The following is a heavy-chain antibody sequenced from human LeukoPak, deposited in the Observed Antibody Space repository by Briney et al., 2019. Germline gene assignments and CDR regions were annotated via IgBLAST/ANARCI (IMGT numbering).Heavy chain of an antibody. J-gene: IGHJ4*02. Sequence: ASVKVSCKASGYTFTSYALNWVRQAPGQGLEWMGWINTHTGDPTYVQGFTGRFVFSLDASARTTFLQISSLKPDDTAMYYRARSPGGPHNTYDSWGQGTLVTVFS. CDR1: GYTFTSYA. D-gene: IGHD4-23*01. CDR3: ARSPGGPHNTYDS. CDR2: INTHTGDP. V-gene: IGHV7-4-1*02.